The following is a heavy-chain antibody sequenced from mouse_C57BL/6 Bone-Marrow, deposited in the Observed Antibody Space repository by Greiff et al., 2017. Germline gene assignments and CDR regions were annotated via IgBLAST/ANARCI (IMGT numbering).Heavy chain of an antibody. V-gene: IGHV2-2*01. D-gene: IGHD1-1*01. CDR1: GFSLTSYG. CDR3: ARDDYYGSSLYAMDY. Sequence: VKLKQSGPGLVQPSQSLSITCTVSGFSLTSYGVHWVRQSPGKGLGWLGVIWSGGSTDYNAAFISRLSISKDNSKSQVFFKMNSLQADDTAIYYWARDDYYGSSLYAMDYWGQGTSVTVSS. CDR2: IWSGGST. J-gene: IGHJ4*01.